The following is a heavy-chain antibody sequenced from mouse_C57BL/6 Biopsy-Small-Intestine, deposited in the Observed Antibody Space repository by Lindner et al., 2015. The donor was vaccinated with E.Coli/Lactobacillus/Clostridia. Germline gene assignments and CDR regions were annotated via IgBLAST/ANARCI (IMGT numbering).Heavy chain of an antibody. CDR2: IIPFFGTS. Sequence: SVKVSCKASGGTFSGYAISWVRQAPGQGLEWMGGIIPFFGTSIYAQSFQGRVSISANSADEFATTAYMELSSLRSDDTAIYYCARAPPRTAVTFQFFDFWGQGTLVTVSS. J-gene: IGHJ4*01. CDR3: ARAPPRTAVTFQFFDF. V-gene: IGHV1S26*01. CDR1: GGTFSGYA. D-gene: IGHD2-13*01.